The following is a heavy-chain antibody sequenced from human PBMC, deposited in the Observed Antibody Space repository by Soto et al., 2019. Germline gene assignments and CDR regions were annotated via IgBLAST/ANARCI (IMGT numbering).Heavy chain of an antibody. J-gene: IGHJ4*02. Sequence: QLQLQESGPGLVKPSETLSLTCAVSGGSIRSTSYYWGWIRQPPGKGLEWIGAIYNGGSTYYNPSLKSRVTISADTSKNQLSLKLSSVTATDTAVYYCARHVHGYCSSPSCHTDYWGQGTLVTVSS. D-gene: IGHD2-2*02. CDR1: GGSIRSTSYY. CDR2: IYNGGST. V-gene: IGHV4-39*01. CDR3: ARHVHGYCSSPSCHTDY.